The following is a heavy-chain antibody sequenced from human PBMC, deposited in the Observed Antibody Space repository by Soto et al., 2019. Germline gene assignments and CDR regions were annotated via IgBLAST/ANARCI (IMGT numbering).Heavy chain of an antibody. CDR1: GFTFSTYA. J-gene: IGHJ4*02. D-gene: IGHD3-22*01. Sequence: GGSLRLSCAASGFTFSTYAMNWVRQAPGKGLEWVSTISVSGGSTYYADSVKGRFTISRDNAKNSLYLQMNSLRAEDTAVYYCARPFYDSGGYYYSFDYWGQGILVTVSS. CDR2: ISVSGGST. V-gene: IGHV3-23*01. CDR3: ARPFYDSGGYYYSFDY.